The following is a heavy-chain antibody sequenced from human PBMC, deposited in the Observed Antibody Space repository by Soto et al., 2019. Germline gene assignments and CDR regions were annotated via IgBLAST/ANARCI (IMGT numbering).Heavy chain of an antibody. CDR2: IHYSGST. D-gene: IGHD1-26*01. CDR3: ARHGLGLDY. CDR1: GGSISSYS. Sequence: QVQLQESGPGLVKPSETLSLTCTVSGGSISSYSWSWIRQPPGKGLEWIAYIHYSGSTDYNPSHKCRVTISLDKSKNQFSLKLTYVTAADTAVYHCARHGLGLDYWGQGTLVTVSS. J-gene: IGHJ4*02. V-gene: IGHV4-59*08.